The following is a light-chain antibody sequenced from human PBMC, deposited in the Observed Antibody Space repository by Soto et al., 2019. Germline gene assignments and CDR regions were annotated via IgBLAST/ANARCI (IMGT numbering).Light chain of an antibody. CDR1: QSVSSN. Sequence: EVVMTQSPATLSVSPGERATLSCRASQSVSSNLAWYQQKPGQAPRLLIYGASIRATGIPARFSGSGSGTEFTLTISSLQSEDFAVYYCQQYNNWPRTFGQGTK. CDR2: GAS. CDR3: QQYNNWPRT. J-gene: IGKJ1*01. V-gene: IGKV3D-15*01.